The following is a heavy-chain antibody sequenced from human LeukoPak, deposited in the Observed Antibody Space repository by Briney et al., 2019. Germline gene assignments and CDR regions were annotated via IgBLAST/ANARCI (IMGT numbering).Heavy chain of an antibody. D-gene: IGHD4-17*01. CDR2: ISGSGGST. CDR3: AKENDYGDYGFDY. V-gene: IGHV3-23*01. Sequence: PGGSLRLSCAASGFTFSIYGMSWVRQAPGKGLEWVSAISGSGGSTYYADSVKGRFTISRDNSKNTLYLQMNSLRAKDTAVYYCAKENDYGDYGFDYWGQGTLVTVSS. CDR1: GFTFSIYG. J-gene: IGHJ4*02.